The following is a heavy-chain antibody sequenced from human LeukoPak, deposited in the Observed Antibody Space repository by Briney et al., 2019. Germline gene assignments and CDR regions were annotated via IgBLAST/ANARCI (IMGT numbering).Heavy chain of an antibody. CDR2: ITWNSDDM. J-gene: IGHJ4*02. CDR3: TRVTSWRTGFDY. D-gene: IGHD1-1*01. Sequence: QAGRSLRLSCAASGFSFEAYGMYWVRQAPGKGLEWVSGITWNSDDMAYADSVKGRFTISRGNAKNCLYLQMNSLTVEDTALYYCTRVTSWRTGFDYWGQGTLVTVSS. CDR1: GFSFEAYG. V-gene: IGHV3-9*01.